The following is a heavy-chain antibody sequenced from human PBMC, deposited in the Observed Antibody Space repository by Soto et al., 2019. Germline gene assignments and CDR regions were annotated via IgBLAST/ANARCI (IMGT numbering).Heavy chain of an antibody. V-gene: IGHV3-30*03. CDR2: ISFDGSTQ. CDR1: GFGFSSYG. CDR3: AREGVFGLVKIIPPDY. J-gene: IGHJ4*02. D-gene: IGHD3-3*01. Sequence: QLLESGGGVAQPGRSLRLSCRASGFGFSSYGMLWVRQAPGKGPEWVAFISFDGSTQYYADSVRGRFTISRDNSENTLYLQLDTLRVEDTAMYYCAREGVFGLVKIIPPDYWGQGAQVTVSA.